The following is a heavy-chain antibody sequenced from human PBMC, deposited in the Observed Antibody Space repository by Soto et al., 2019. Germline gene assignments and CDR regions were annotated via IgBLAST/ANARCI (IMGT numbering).Heavy chain of an antibody. J-gene: IGHJ4*02. CDR2: INAGNGNT. V-gene: IGHV1-3*05. Sequence: QVQLVQSAAEEKKPGASVKVSCKASGYTFTSYAMHWVRQAPGQRLEWMGWINAGNGNTKYSQKFQGRVTITRDTSASTAYMELSSLRSEDTAVYYCARDPDYGDYGTSPADDYWGQGTLVTVSS. D-gene: IGHD4-17*01. CDR1: GYTFTSYA. CDR3: ARDPDYGDYGTSPADDY.